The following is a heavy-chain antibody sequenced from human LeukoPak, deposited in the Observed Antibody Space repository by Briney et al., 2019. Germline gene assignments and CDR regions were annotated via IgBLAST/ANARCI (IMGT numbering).Heavy chain of an antibody. J-gene: IGHJ6*03. CDR1: GFTSDDYA. V-gene: IGHV3-43*02. CDR2: ISGDGGST. D-gene: IGHD2-15*01. Sequence: GGSLRLSCAASGFTSDDYAMHWVRQAPGKGLEWVSLISGDGGSTYYADSVKGRFTISRDNSKNSLYLQMNSLRTEDTALYYCAKDLASHYYYYYMDVWGKGTTVTVSS. CDR3: AKDLASHYYYYYMDV.